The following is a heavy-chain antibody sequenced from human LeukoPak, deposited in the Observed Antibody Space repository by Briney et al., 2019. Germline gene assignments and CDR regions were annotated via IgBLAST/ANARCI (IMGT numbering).Heavy chain of an antibody. V-gene: IGHV4-39*01. J-gene: IGHJ4*02. CDR3: RGYREITMIVVGGYYFDY. Sequence: PSETLSLTCTVSGGSISSSSYYWGWIRQPPGKGMEWIGSIYYSGSTYYNPSLKSRVTISVDTSKNQFSLKLSSVTAADTAVYYCRGYREITMIVVGGYYFDYWGQGTLVTVSS. D-gene: IGHD3-22*01. CDR1: GGSISSSSYY. CDR2: IYYSGST.